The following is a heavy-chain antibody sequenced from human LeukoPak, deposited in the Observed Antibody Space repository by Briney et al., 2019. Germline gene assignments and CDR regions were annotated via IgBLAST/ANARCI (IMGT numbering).Heavy chain of an antibody. CDR2: IYYSGST. J-gene: IGHJ6*02. CDR3: ARDSLNSIAAAGTRYYGMDV. V-gene: IGHV4-31*03. D-gene: IGHD6-13*01. Sequence: SETLSLTCTVSGGSISSGGYYWSWIRQHPGKGLEWIGYIYYSGSTYYNPSLKSRVTISVDTSKNQFSLKLSSVTAADTAVYYCARDSLNSIAAAGTRYYGMDVWGQGTTVTVSS. CDR1: GGSISSGGYY.